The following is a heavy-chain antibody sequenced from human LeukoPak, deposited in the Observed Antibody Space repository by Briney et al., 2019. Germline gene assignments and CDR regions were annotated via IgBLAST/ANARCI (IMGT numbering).Heavy chain of an antibody. V-gene: IGHV3-69-1*01. J-gene: IGHJ4*02. CDR2: ISSSGTL. Sequence: GGSLRLSCAASGFTLSAYTMNWVRQSPGKGLEWVSTISSSGTLHYTDSVKGRFTISRDSAKNSLYLQMNSLRAEDTAVYYCARDGGKIGRANYFDYWGQGTLVTVSS. D-gene: IGHD5-24*01. CDR3: ARDGGKIGRANYFDY. CDR1: GFTLSAYT.